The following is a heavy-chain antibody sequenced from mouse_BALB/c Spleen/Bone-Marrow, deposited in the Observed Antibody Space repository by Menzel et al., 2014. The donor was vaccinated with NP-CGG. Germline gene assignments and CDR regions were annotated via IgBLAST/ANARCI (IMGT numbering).Heavy chain of an antibody. CDR2: IHPNNGSS. Sequence: EVQLQESGPELVKPGASVKISCKTSGYTFTEYTMHWVKQSRGKSLEWIGGIHPNNGSSNYNLKFKGKATLTVDKSSSTAYMELRSLTSDDSALYYCARRGIYYGFPCWAQGTLVAVSA. CDR3: ARRGIYYGFPC. J-gene: IGHJ3*01. V-gene: IGHV1-18*01. CDR1: GYTFTEYT. D-gene: IGHD2-1*01.